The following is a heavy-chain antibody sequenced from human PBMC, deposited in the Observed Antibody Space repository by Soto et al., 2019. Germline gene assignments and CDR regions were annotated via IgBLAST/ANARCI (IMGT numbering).Heavy chain of an antibody. CDR2: IYYSGST. V-gene: IGHV4-30-4*08. Sequence: SETLSLTCTVSGGYISSGGYYWSWIRQHPGKGLEWIGSIYYSGSTYYNPSLKSRVTISVDTSKNQFSLKLSSVTAADTAVYYCAREAGRYCSGGSCYNWFDPWGQGTLVTVSS. J-gene: IGHJ5*02. D-gene: IGHD2-15*01. CDR1: GGYISSGGYY. CDR3: AREAGRYCSGGSCYNWFDP.